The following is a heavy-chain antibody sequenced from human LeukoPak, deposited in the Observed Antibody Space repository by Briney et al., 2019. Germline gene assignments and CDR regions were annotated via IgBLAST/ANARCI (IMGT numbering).Heavy chain of an antibody. CDR1: GYSISSGYY. J-gene: IGHJ4*02. CDR3: ARVPYYYDSSGYYWTV. D-gene: IGHD3-22*01. Sequence: SETLSLTCTVSGYSISSGYYWGWIRQPPGKGLEWIGSIYHSGSTYYNPSLKSRVTISVDTSKNQFSLKLSSVTAADTAVYYCARVPYYYDSSGYYWTVWGQGTLVTVSS. V-gene: IGHV4-38-2*02. CDR2: IYHSGST.